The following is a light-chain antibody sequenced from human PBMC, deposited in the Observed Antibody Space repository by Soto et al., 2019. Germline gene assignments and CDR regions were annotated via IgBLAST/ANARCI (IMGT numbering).Light chain of an antibody. CDR3: QQYNNWPIT. Sequence: EIVMTQSQATLSVSPGERATLSCRASQSVSRDLAWYQQKPGQAPRLLIYGASTRATGIPARFSGSGSGTEFTLTISSLQSEDFAVYYCQQYNNWPITCGQGTRLEL. V-gene: IGKV3-15*01. CDR1: QSVSRD. J-gene: IGKJ5*01. CDR2: GAS.